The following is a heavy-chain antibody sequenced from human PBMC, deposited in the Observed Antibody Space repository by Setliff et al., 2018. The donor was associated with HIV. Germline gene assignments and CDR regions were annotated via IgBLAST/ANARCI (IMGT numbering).Heavy chain of an antibody. J-gene: IGHJ4*02. Sequence: ASVKVSCKASGGTFSSYAISWVRQAPGQGLEWMGGIIPIFGTANYAQKFQGRVTITADESTSTAYLELSSLRSEDTAVYYCARDSRGYSDYFDYWGQGTLVTVSS. CDR1: GGTFSSYA. CDR2: IIPIFGTA. D-gene: IGHD3-22*01. CDR3: ARDSRGYSDYFDY. V-gene: IGHV1-69*13.